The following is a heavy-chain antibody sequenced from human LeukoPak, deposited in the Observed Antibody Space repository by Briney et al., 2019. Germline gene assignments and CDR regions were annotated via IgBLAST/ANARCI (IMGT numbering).Heavy chain of an antibody. CDR3: ARDGPIQLWLSVHRYYYYGMDV. CDR1: GYTFTSYY. Sequence: GASVKVSCKASGYTFTSYYMHWVRQAPGQGLEWMGWINPNSGGTNYAQKFQGWVTMTRDTSISTAYMELSRLRSDDTAVYYCARDGPIQLWLSVHRYYYYGMDVWGQGTTVTVSS. D-gene: IGHD5-18*01. J-gene: IGHJ6*02. CDR2: INPNSGGT. V-gene: IGHV1-2*04.